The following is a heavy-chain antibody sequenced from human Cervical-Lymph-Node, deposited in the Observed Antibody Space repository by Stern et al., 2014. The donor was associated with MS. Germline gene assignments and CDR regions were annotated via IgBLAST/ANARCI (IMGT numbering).Heavy chain of an antibody. V-gene: IGHV3-33*01. J-gene: IGHJ4*02. CDR2: LSHDRTYT. Sequence: VQLVEFGGGVVQPERSLRLSCVAYGFTFSNYGMHWVLQATGMGLECVDALSHDRTYTDYVASVRVRFTVSRDDPKNSLYLQMNSLRVEDTAVYYCARDVDLGMYYWGQGTLVTVSS. CDR3: ARDVDLGMYY. CDR1: GFTFSNYG. D-gene: IGHD1-14*01.